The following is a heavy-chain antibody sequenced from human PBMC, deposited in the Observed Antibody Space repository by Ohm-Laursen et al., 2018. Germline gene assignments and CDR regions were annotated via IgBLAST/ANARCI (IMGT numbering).Heavy chain of an antibody. CDR1: GFIFSNYA. J-gene: IGHJ4*02. CDR2: ISSSGGST. CDR3: AKLFVDYSSSSADY. D-gene: IGHD6-6*01. V-gene: IGHV3-23*01. Sequence: SLRLSCAASGFIFSNYAMSWVRQATGKGLEWVSTISSSGGSTYYADSVKGRFTMSRDNSKNTLHLQMNSLRVDDTALYYCAKLFVDYSSSSADYWGQGTLVTVSS.